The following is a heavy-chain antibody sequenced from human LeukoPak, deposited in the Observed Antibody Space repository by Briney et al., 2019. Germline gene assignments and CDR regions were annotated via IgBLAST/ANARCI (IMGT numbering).Heavy chain of an antibody. D-gene: IGHD4-17*01. J-gene: IGHJ3*02. CDR1: GFSFSSYE. CDR2: IGSSGSTV. CDR3: TRDTLVYADSPDAFDI. Sequence: WGSLRLSCAASGFSFSSYEMNWVRQAPGKGLEWVSYIGSSGSTVYYADSVKGRFTISRDNAKNSMYLQMNSLRDEDTAVYYCTRDTLVYADSPDAFDIWGQGTMVTVSS. V-gene: IGHV3-48*03.